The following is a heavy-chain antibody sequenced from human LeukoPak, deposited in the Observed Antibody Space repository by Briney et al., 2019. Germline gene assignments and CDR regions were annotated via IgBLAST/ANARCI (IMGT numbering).Heavy chain of an antibody. V-gene: IGHV3-23*01. CDR2: IGGRGGST. D-gene: IGHD3-3*01. CDR1: GFTFSSHA. CDR3: ARDPGVVAFHYFDL. J-gene: IGHJ4*02. Sequence: QPGGSLRLSCAASGFTFSSHAMAWVRQAPGKGLEWVSAIGGRGGSTYYADSVKGHFTISRDNSKNTVYLQMNSLRAEDTAVYYCARDPGVVAFHYFDLWGQGTLVTVSS.